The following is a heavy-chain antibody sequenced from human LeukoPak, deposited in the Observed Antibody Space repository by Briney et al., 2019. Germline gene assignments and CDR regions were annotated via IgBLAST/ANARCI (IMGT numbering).Heavy chain of an antibody. CDR2: IYYSGST. CDR3: ARVTYYDYVWGSYRYDAFDI. V-gene: IGHV4-28*03. Sequence: PSETLSLTCAVSGYSISSSNWWGWIRQPPGKGLEWIGYIYYSGSTYYNPSLKSRVTMSVDTSKNQFSLKLSSVTAVDTAVYYCARVTYYDYVWGSYRYDAFDIWGQGTMVTVSS. CDR1: GYSISSSNW. J-gene: IGHJ3*02. D-gene: IGHD3-16*02.